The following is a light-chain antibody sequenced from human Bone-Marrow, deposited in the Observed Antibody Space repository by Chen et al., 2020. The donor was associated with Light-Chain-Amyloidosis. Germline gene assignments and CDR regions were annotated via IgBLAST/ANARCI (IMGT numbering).Light chain of an antibody. V-gene: IGLV3-25*03. CDR3: QSADSSGTYEVI. Sequence: SYELTQPPSVSVSPGQPARLTCSGDDLPTKYAYWYQQKPGQAPVLVIHRDTERPSGISERFPGSSSGTTATLTISGVQAEDEADYHCQSADSSGTYEVIFGGGTKLTVL. CDR1: DLPTKY. J-gene: IGLJ2*01. CDR2: RDT.